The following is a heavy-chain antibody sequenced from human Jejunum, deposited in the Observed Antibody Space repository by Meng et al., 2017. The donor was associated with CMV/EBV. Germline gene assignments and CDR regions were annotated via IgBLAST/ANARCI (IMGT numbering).Heavy chain of an antibody. V-gene: IGHV3-53*01. J-gene: IGHJ6*02. CDR3: ASRSRVTMIRGDYYALDV. D-gene: IGHD3-16*01. CDR2: IYSGGNR. CDR1: NC. Sequence: NCMSWVRQAPGKGLEWVSVIYSGGNRYYAESAKGRFTILRDAAKNTLELQMNSLRVEDTAVYYCASRSRVTMIRGDYYALDVWGHGTTVTVSS.